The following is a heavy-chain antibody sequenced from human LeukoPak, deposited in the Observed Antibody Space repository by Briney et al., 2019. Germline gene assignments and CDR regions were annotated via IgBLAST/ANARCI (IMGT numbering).Heavy chain of an antibody. J-gene: IGHJ4*02. CDR3: ARYGSGSPSVY. Sequence: SETLSLTCTVSGGSISSSSYYWGWIRQPPGKGLEWIGSIYYSGSTYYNPSLKSRVTISVDTSKNQFSLKLSSVTAADTAVYYCARYGSGSPSVYWGQGTLVTVSS. D-gene: IGHD3-10*01. CDR1: GGSISSSSYY. V-gene: IGHV4-39*07. CDR2: IYYSGST.